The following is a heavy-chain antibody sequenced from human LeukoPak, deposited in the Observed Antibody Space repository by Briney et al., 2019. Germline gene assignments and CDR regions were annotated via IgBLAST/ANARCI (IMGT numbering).Heavy chain of an antibody. Sequence: GGSLRLSCAASGFTFSSYAMHWVRQAPGKGLEYVSAISSNGGSTYYANPVKGRFTMSRDNSKNTLYLQMNSLRAEDTAIYYCAKAWWFGEFSPSYWGQGTLVTVSS. CDR2: ISSNGGST. CDR3: AKAWWFGEFSPSY. J-gene: IGHJ4*02. CDR1: GFTFSSYA. D-gene: IGHD3-10*01. V-gene: IGHV3-64*01.